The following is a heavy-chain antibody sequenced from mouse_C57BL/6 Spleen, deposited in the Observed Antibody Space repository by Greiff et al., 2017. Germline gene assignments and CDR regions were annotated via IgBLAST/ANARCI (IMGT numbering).Heavy chain of an antibody. J-gene: IGHJ2*01. CDR1: GYTFTSYW. V-gene: IGHV1-53*01. Sequence: QVQLKQSGTELVKPGASVKLSCKASGYTFTSYWMHWVKQRPGQGLEWIGNINPSNGGTNYNEKFKSKATLTVDKSSSTAYMQLSSLTSEDSAVYYCARPDSFYYGSSYSYWGQGTTLTVSS. CDR3: ARPDSFYYGSSYSY. D-gene: IGHD1-1*01. CDR2: INPSNGGT.